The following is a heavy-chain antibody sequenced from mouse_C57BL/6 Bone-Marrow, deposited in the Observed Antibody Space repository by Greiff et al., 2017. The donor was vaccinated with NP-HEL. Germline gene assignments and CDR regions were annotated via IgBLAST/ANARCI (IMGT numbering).Heavy chain of an antibody. CDR1: GFNIKDDY. V-gene: IGHV14-4*01. D-gene: IGHD2-2*01. J-gene: IGHJ1*03. CDR3: TTGGYDEWYFDV. Sequence: VQLKESGAELVRPGASVKLSCTASGFNIKDDYMHWVKQRPEQGLEWIGWIDPENGDTEYASKFQGKATITADTSSNTAYLQLSSLTSEDTAVYYCTTGGYDEWYFDVWGTGTTVTVSS. CDR2: IDPENGDT.